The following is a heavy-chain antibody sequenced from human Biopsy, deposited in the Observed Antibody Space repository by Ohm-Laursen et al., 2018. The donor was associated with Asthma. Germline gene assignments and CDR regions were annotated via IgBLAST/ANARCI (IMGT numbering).Heavy chain of an antibody. CDR1: GGTFSNFA. D-gene: IGHD6-19*01. Sequence: ASVKVSCKAPGGTFSNFAISWVRQAPGQGLEWLGGITTVFGTTNYAQKFQGRVTITADESTSTAYMEVTSLRSADTAIYYCARCQVGYSSGWSLLLKKIYYSGMDVWGQGTAVTVSS. CDR3: ARCQVGYSSGWSLLLKKIYYSGMDV. J-gene: IGHJ6*02. V-gene: IGHV1-69*13. CDR2: ITTVFGTT.